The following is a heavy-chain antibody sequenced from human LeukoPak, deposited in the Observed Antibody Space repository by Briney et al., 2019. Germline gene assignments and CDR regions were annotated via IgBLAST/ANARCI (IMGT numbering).Heavy chain of an antibody. CDR1: GFTFSSYG. J-gene: IGHJ5*02. CDR3: AKVYGDSVDVIPLWFDP. Sequence: GGSLRLACAASGFTFSSYGMHWVRQAPGKGLEWVAFTRYDGSNKYYADSVKGRFTISRDNSKNTLYLQMNSLRAEDTAVYYCAKVYGDSVDVIPLWFDPWGQGTLVTVSS. D-gene: IGHD4-17*01. V-gene: IGHV3-30*02. CDR2: TRYDGSNK.